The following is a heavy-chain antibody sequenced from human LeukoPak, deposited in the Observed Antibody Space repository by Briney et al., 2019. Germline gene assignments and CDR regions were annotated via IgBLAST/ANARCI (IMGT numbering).Heavy chain of an antibody. V-gene: IGHV4-59*08. CDR2: IYSSGRT. Sequence: SETLSLTCTVSASSISNFYWSWIRQPPGKGLEWIGYIYSSGRTNYNPSLKSRLTISVDTSKNQFSLKLSSVTAADTAVYYCARHQFSTPEFVYWGQGTLVTVSS. CDR1: ASSISNFY. J-gene: IGHJ4*02. CDR3: ARHQFSTPEFVY. D-gene: IGHD2-15*01.